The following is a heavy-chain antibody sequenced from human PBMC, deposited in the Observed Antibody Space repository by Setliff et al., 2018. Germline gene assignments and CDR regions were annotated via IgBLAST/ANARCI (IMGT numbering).Heavy chain of an antibody. CDR1: GYTFTSHY. CDR3: ARAPGYGSGSYYKYGMDV. Sequence: ASVKVSCKASGYTFTSHYMHWVRQAPGLGLEWMGTINPRSGRTSYAQKFQGRVTMTRDTSTSTVYMDMSSLRSEDTAVYYCARAPGYGSGSYYKYGMDVWGQGTMVTVSS. V-gene: IGHV1-46*01. J-gene: IGHJ6*02. D-gene: IGHD3-10*01. CDR2: INPRSGRT.